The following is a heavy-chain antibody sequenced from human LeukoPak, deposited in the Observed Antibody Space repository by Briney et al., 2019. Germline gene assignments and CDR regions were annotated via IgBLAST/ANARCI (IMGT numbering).Heavy chain of an antibody. CDR3: ARASLSDYGDYYYYGMDV. CDR1: GFTFSSYS. Sequence: GGSLRLSCAASGFTFSSYSMNWDRQAPGKGLEWVSSISSSSSYIYYADSVKGRFTISRDNAKNSLYLQMNSLRAEDTAVYYCARASLSDYGDYYYYGMDVWGQGTTVTVSS. V-gene: IGHV3-21*01. D-gene: IGHD4-17*01. CDR2: ISSSSSYI. J-gene: IGHJ6*02.